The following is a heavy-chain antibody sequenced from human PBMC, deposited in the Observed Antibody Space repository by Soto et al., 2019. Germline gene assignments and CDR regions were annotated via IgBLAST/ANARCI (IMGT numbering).Heavy chain of an antibody. J-gene: IGHJ4*02. CDR1: GFTFSTYG. V-gene: IGHV3-23*01. Sequence: EVQLLESGGGLVQPGGSLRLSCAASGFTFSTYGMTWVRQAPGKGLEWVSGISGSGVSTNYADSVKGRFTISRDNSKNTLYLQMNSLRAEDTAVYYCAKVASGYHLGYFDKWGQGTLVTVSS. CDR3: AKVASGYHLGYFDK. D-gene: IGHD5-12*01. CDR2: ISGSGVST.